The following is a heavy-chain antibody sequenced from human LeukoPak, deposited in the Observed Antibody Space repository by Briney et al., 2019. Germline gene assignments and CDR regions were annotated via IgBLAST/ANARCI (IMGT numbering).Heavy chain of an antibody. D-gene: IGHD3-22*01. J-gene: IGHJ4*02. CDR2: IYYSGST. Sequence: PSETLSLTCTVSGVSISSYYWSWIRQPPGKGLEWIGYIYYSGSTNYNPSLKSRVTISVDTSKNQFSLKLSSVTAADTAVYYCASQDSSGYWTDYWGQGTLVTVSS. CDR3: ASQDSSGYWTDY. V-gene: IGHV4-59*12. CDR1: GVSISSYY.